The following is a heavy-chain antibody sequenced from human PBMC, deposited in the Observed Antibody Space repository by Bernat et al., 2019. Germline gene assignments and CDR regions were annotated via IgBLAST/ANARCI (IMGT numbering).Heavy chain of an antibody. Sequence: QVQLVQSGAEVKKPGSSVKVSCKASGGTFSSDAISWVRQAPGQGLEWMGGIIPIFGTANYAQKFQGRVTITADESTSTAYMELSSLRSEDTAVYYCARGRGYSGYCPLNYFDYWGQGTLVTVSS. D-gene: IGHD5-12*01. J-gene: IGHJ4*02. CDR1: GGTFSSDA. V-gene: IGHV1-69*01. CDR3: ARGRGYSGYCPLNYFDY. CDR2: IIPIFGTA.